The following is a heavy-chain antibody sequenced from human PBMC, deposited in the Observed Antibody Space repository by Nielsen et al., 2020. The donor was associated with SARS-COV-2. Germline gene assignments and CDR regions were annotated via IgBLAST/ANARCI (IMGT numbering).Heavy chain of an antibody. J-gene: IGHJ6*02. CDR3: AKVPRDVASGGMDV. Sequence: GESLKISCAASGFTFSSYSMHWVRQAPGKGLEWVAFIRYDGSNKYYADSVKGRFTISRDNSKNTLYLQMNSLRAEDTAVYYCAKVPRDVASGGMDVWGQGTTVTVSS. CDR2: IRYDGSNK. CDR1: GFTFSSYS. V-gene: IGHV3-30*02. D-gene: IGHD3-3*01.